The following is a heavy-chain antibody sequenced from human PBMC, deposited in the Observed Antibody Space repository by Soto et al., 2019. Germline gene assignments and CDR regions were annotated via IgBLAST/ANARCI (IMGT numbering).Heavy chain of an antibody. V-gene: IGHV4-34*01. CDR2: INHSGST. Sequence: SETLSLTCAVYGGSFSGYYWNWIRQPPGKGLEWIGEINHSGSTNYNPSLKSRVTISVDTSKNQFSLKLSSVTAADTAVYYCARGLGYNFWSGYYDYWGQGTLVTVSS. J-gene: IGHJ4*02. CDR1: GGSFSGYY. D-gene: IGHD3-3*01. CDR3: ARGLGYNFWSGYYDY.